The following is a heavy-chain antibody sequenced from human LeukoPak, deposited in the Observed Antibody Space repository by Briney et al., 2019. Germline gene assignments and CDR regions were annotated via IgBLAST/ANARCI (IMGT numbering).Heavy chain of an antibody. CDR1: GCTFTGYY. Sequence: ASVKVSCKASGCTFTGYYMHWVRQAPGQGLEWMGWINPNSGGTNYAQKFQGRVTMTRDTSISTAYMELSRLRSDDTAVYYCARDCSSTSCYSYWGQGTLVTASS. CDR2: INPNSGGT. D-gene: IGHD2-2*02. V-gene: IGHV1-2*02. J-gene: IGHJ4*02. CDR3: ARDCSSTSCYSY.